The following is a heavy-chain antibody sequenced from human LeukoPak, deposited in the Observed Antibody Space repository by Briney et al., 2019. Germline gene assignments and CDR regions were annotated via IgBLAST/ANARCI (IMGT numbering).Heavy chain of an antibody. CDR2: IWYGGSDK. D-gene: IGHD1-26*01. J-gene: IGHJ3*02. Sequence: PGGSLRLSCAASGFTFSSYGMHWVRRAPGKGLEWVAVIWYGGSDKYYADSVKGRFTISRDNSKNTLYLQMNSLRAEDTAVYYCARESVVGATDAFDIWGQGTMVTVSS. V-gene: IGHV3-33*08. CDR1: GFTFSSYG. CDR3: ARESVVGATDAFDI.